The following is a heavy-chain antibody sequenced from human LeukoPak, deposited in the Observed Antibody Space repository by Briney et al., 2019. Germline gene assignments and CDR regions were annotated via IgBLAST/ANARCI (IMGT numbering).Heavy chain of an antibody. Sequence: GASVKVSCKASGYTFTGYYMHWVRQAPGQGLEWMGWINPNSGGTNYAQKFQGRVTMTRDTSISTAYMELSRLRSDDTAVYYCARGSMYYYDSSGPNWFDPWGQGTLVTVSS. D-gene: IGHD3-22*01. CDR3: ARGSMYYYDSSGPNWFDP. V-gene: IGHV1-2*02. CDR1: GYTFTGYY. J-gene: IGHJ5*02. CDR2: INPNSGGT.